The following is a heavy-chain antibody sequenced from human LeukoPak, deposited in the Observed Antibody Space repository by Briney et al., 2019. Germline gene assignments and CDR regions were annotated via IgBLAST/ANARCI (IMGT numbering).Heavy chain of an antibody. V-gene: IGHV4-38-2*01. J-gene: IGHJ4*02. CDR3: ARAFLVTFGGVIVPDY. CDR1: GYSISSGYY. CDR2: IYHSGST. D-gene: IGHD3-16*02. Sequence: PSETLSLTCAVSGYSISSGYYWGWIRQPPGKGLEWIGSIYHSGSTYYNPSLKSRVTISVDTSKNQFSLKLSSVTAADTAVYYCARAFLVTFGGVIVPDYWGQGTLVTVSP.